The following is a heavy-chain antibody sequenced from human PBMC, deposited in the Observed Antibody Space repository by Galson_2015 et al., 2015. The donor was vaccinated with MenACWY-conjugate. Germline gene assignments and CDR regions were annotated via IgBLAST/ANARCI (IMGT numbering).Heavy chain of an antibody. J-gene: IGHJ4*02. V-gene: IGHV3-7*03. CDR3: AREDFYRCDY. CDR1: GFTFSNYW. Sequence: SLRLSCAASGFTFSNYWMTWDRQAPGKGLEWLTKIKEDGTDKYYVDSVRGRFTISRDNAKNSLYLQMNSLRDDDTAVYYCAREDFYRCDYWGQGTLVTVSS. CDR2: IKEDGTDK. D-gene: IGHD2/OR15-2a*01.